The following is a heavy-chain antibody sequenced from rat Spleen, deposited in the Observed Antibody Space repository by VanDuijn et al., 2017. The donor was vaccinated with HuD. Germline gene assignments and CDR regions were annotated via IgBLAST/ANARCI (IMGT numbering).Heavy chain of an antibody. J-gene: IGHJ2*01. CDR3: ARHEGKSGYYFDY. CDR2: ISYDGSRT. D-gene: IGHD4-3*01. CDR1: GFTFSSYV. V-gene: IGHV5-29*01. Sequence: EVQLVESGGGLVQPGSSLKVSCVSSGFTFSSYVMHWFRQAQTKGLEWVATISYDGSRTFHQNSVKGRFTISKDNAKSTLYLQMDSLRSEDTATYYCARHEGKSGYYFDYWGQGVMVTVSS.